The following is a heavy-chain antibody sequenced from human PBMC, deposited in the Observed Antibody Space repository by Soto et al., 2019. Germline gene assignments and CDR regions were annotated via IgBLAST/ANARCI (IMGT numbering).Heavy chain of an antibody. CDR2: ISWNSGSI. V-gene: IGHV3-9*01. CDR3: AKDRSYRNYYFDY. CDR1: VFTFDDYA. Sequence: SLRLSGAASVFTFDDYAMHWVRQAPGKGLEWVSGISWNSGSIGYADSVKGRFTISRDNAKNSLYLQMNSLRAEDTALYYCAKDRSYRNYYFDYWGQGTLVTVSS. J-gene: IGHJ4*02. D-gene: IGHD3-10*01.